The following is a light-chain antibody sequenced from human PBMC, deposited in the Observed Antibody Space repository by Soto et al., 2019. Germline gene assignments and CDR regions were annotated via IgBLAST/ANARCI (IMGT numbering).Light chain of an antibody. V-gene: IGKV3-20*01. CDR2: GAS. Sequence: EIVLTQSPATLSLSPGERATLSCRASQSVSSSYLAWYQQKPGQAPRLLIYGASSRATGIPDRFSGSGSGTDFTLTISRLEPEDFAVYYCQQYGGSPHTFGQGTKVDIK. CDR3: QQYGGSPHT. CDR1: QSVSSSY. J-gene: IGKJ1*01.